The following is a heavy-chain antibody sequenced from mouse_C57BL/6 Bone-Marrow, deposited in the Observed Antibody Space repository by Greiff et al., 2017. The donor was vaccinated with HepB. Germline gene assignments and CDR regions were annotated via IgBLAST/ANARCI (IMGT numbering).Heavy chain of an antibody. Sequence: EVQLQQSGPELVKPGASVKISCKASGYTFTDYYMNWVKQSHGKSLEWIGDINPNNGGTSYNQKFKGKATLTVDKSSSTAYMELRSLTSEDSAVYYCAKIHYYGSSYHDYWGQGTTLTVSS. J-gene: IGHJ2*01. CDR1: GYTFTDYY. CDR3: AKIHYYGSSYHDY. V-gene: IGHV1-26*01. CDR2: INPNNGGT. D-gene: IGHD1-1*01.